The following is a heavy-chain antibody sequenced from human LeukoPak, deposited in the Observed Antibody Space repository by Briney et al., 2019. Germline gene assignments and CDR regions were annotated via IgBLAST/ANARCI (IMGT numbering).Heavy chain of an antibody. CDR3: ARASSGSYSETDY. V-gene: IGHV3-48*01. D-gene: IGHD1-26*01. CDR1: GFTFSSYS. Sequence: GGSLRLSCAASGFTFSSYSMNWVRQAPGKGLEWVSYISSSSSTIYYADSVKGRFTISRDNAKNSLYLQMNSLRVEDTAVYYCARASSGSYSETDYWGQGTLVTVSS. J-gene: IGHJ4*02. CDR2: ISSSSSTI.